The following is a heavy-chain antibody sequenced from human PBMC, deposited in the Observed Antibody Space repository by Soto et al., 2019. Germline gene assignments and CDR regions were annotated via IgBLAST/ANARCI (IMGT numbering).Heavy chain of an antibody. CDR1: GFTFDDYA. D-gene: IGHD6-19*01. J-gene: IGHJ6*04. CDR3: GKDNEGGYSSGLVDV. V-gene: IGHV3-9*01. CDR2: ISRDSGSI. Sequence: GGSLRLSCSASGFTFDDYAMHWVRQAPGKGLEWVSGISRDSGSIGYADSVKGRFTISRDNAKNFLYLQMNSLRAEDTALYYCGKDNEGGYSSGLVDVWGKGTTVTVSS.